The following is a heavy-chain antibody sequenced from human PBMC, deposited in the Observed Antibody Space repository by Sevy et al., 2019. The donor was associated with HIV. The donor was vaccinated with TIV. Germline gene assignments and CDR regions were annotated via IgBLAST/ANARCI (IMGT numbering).Heavy chain of an antibody. V-gene: IGHV5-51*01. CDR2: IYPDDSDT. J-gene: IGHJ4*02. D-gene: IGHD3-22*01. Sequence: GGSLRLSCKGSGYSFTSHWIGWVRHMPGKGLEWMGIIYPDDSDTRYSPSFQGQVTFSADKSISTAYLQRSSLKASDTAMYYCATSRSGYFDSSGYYIYWGQGTLVTVSS. CDR1: GYSFTSHW. CDR3: ATSRSGYFDSSGYYIY.